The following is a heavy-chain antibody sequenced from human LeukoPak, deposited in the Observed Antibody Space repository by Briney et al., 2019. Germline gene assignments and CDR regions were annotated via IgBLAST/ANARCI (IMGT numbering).Heavy chain of an antibody. J-gene: IGHJ2*01. Sequence: GGSLRLSCAASGFTFSSYWMNWARQAPGKGLEWVASINHNGNVNYYVDSVKGRFTISRDNAENSLYLQMNSLRAEDTAVYYCARDLRAPTWYFDLWGRGALVTVSS. V-gene: IGHV3-7*01. CDR2: INHNGNVN. CDR1: GFTFSSYW. CDR3: ARDLRAPTWYFDL.